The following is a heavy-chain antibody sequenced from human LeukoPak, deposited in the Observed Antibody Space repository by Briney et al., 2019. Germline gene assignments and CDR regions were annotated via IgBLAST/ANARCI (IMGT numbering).Heavy chain of an antibody. CDR3: ARRLRLDWFDP. D-gene: IGHD6-19*01. CDR1: GGSISSYY. Sequence: PSETLSLTCTVSGGSISSYYWSWIRQPPGKGLEWIGYIYYSGSTNYNPSLKSRVTISVGTSKNQFSLKLSSVTAADTAVYYCARRLRLDWFDPWGQGTLVTVSS. CDR2: IYYSGST. V-gene: IGHV4-59*08. J-gene: IGHJ5*02.